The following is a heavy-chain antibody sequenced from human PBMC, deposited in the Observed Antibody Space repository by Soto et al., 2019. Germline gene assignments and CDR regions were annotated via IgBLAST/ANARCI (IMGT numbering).Heavy chain of an antibody. CDR2: ISGFNGNT. Sequence: QDQLVQSGAEVKKPGASVTVSCKASGYSFTNYGITWVRQAPGQGLEWMGWISGFNGNTHYAQKLQGRVTMTTDASTSTAYMELRSLRSDDTALYYCARDRGVAPPVAGNTHYYYYMDVCGKGTTVTVSS. J-gene: IGHJ6*03. CDR3: ARDRGVAPPVAGNTHYYYYMDV. CDR1: GYSFTNYG. D-gene: IGHD6-19*01. V-gene: IGHV1-18*01.